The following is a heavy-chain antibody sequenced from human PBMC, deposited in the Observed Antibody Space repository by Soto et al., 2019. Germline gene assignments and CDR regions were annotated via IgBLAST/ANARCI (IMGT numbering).Heavy chain of an antibody. Sequence: EVQLLESGGGLVQPGGSLRLSCAVSGFTFNNYAMNWVRQAPGKGLEWVSSISDSGGRTYYADSVKGRFTISRDNSKNTLYLQINSLRAEDTAIYYCAKDALWDYFYYGMDVWGQGTTVTVSS. CDR3: AKDALWDYFYYGMDV. CDR2: ISDSGGRT. CDR1: GFTFNNYA. V-gene: IGHV3-23*01. D-gene: IGHD3-10*01. J-gene: IGHJ6*02.